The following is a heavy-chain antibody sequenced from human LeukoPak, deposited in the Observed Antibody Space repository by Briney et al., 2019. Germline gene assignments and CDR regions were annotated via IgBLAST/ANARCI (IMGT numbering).Heavy chain of an antibody. D-gene: IGHD6-6*01. CDR3: AGGEAAEYSSSSEESFDY. V-gene: IGHV1-69*04. CDR2: IIPILGIA. CDR1: GGTFSSYA. J-gene: IGHJ4*02. Sequence: GSSVKVSRKASGGTFSSYAISWVRQAPGQGLEWMGRIIPILGIANYAQKFQGRVTITADKSTSTAYMELSSLRSEDTAVYYCAGGEAAEYSSSSEESFDYWGQGTLVTVSS.